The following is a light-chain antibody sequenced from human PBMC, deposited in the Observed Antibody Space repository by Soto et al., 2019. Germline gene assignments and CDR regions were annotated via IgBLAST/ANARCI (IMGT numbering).Light chain of an antibody. Sequence: EIVLTQSPGTLSLSPGERATLSCRASQSVGSNYLAWYQQKPGQAPRLLIYGASARATGIPDRFSGSGSGTDFTLTISRLEPEDFAVYYCQQYGRSSLTFGPGTKVDIK. CDR2: GAS. V-gene: IGKV3-20*01. J-gene: IGKJ3*01. CDR1: QSVGSNY. CDR3: QQYGRSSLT.